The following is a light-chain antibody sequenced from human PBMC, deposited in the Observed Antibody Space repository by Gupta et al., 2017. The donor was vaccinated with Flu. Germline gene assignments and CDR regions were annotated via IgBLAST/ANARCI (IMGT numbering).Light chain of an antibody. CDR1: SSDVGDYNN. CDR2: EVN. Sequence: QSALTQSASVSGSPGQSITISCTGTSSDVGDYNNVSWYQQHPGKAPKLMIYEVNNRPSGVSNRFSGSKSDNTASLTIFGLQAEDEADYYCSSYTSSNTLYVFGTGTKVTVL. J-gene: IGLJ1*01. V-gene: IGLV2-14*01. CDR3: SSYTSSNTLYV.